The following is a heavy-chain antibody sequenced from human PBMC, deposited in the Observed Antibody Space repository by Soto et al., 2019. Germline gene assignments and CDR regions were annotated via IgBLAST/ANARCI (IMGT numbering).Heavy chain of an antibody. CDR3: AKDIAIGLRLGELSALFEY. Sequence: RPSYAASGFTVEHCAMHCVRQAPGKALELVSGISWNSGSIGYAYSVKGSFTISSEKAKTSMYTHMNSLRAEDTALYYCAKDIAIGLRLGELSALFEY. V-gene: IGHV3-9*01. CDR2: ISWNSGSI. J-gene: IGHJ1*01. D-gene: IGHD3-16*02. CDR1: GFTVEHCA.